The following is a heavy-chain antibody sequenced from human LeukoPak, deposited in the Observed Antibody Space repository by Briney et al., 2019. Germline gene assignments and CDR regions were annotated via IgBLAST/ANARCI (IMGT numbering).Heavy chain of an antibody. Sequence: SETLSLTCTVSGGSISSGSYYWSWIRQPPGKGLEWIGYIYYSGSTNYNPSLKSRVTISVDTSKNQFSLKLSSVTAADTAVYYCARTWLYAFDIWGQGTMVTVSS. J-gene: IGHJ3*02. D-gene: IGHD3-10*01. V-gene: IGHV4-61*01. CDR2: IYYSGST. CDR3: ARTWLYAFDI. CDR1: GGSISSGSYY.